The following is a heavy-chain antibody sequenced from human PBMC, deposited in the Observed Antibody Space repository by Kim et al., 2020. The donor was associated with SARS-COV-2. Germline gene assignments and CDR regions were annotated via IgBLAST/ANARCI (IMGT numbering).Heavy chain of an antibody. D-gene: IGHD3-10*01. V-gene: IGHV3-23*01. J-gene: IGHJ4*02. CDR3: AKEVWYYSGSGSDY. Sequence: AVSVTGRFTMSRDNSQNKLYLQMNSLRAEETAVYYGAKEVWYYSGSGSDYWGQGTLVTVSS.